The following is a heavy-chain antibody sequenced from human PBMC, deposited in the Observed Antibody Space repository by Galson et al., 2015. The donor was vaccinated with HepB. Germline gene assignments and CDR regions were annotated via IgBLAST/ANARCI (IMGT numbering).Heavy chain of an antibody. J-gene: IGHJ4*01. CDR2: ISWDGRGT. D-gene: IGHD6-13*01. CDR3: ARGGYGSSWRVYFDY. Sequence: SLRLSCAASGFTFDDYTMHWVRQAPGKGLEWVSLISWDGRGTYYTDSVKGRFAISRDNTKNSLYLDMNSLRPEDTAFYYCARGGYGSSWRVYFDYWGHGTLVTVSS. V-gene: IGHV3-43*01. CDR1: GFTFDDYT.